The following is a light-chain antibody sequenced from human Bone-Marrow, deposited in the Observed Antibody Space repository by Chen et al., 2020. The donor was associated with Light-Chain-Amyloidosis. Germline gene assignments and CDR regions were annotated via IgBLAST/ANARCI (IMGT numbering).Light chain of an antibody. CDR2: RDT. J-gene: IGLJ2*01. V-gene: IGLV3-25*03. Sequence: SYELTQPPSVSVSPGQTARITCSGDDLPTEYAYWYQQKPGQAPVLVIHRDTERPSGISERFSGSSEGTTATLTISGVQAEDEADYHCQSADSSGTYEVIFGGGTTLTV. CDR3: QSADSSGTYEVI. CDR1: DLPTEY.